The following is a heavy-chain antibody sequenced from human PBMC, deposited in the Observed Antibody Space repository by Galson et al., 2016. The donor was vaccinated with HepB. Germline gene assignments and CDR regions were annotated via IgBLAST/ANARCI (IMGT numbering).Heavy chain of an antibody. CDR1: GFTLKDYN. CDR3: ARDSGDWDSGYYRSFDY. D-gene: IGHD4-17*01. V-gene: IGHV3-21*01. CDR2: ISSSGRDI. Sequence: SLRLSCAVSGFTLKDYNINWVRQAPGKGLEWVSYISSSGRDIQYAGTVKGRFTSSRDNAKNSLLLQMNSLRVEDMAVYYCARDSGDWDSGYYRSFDYWGQGTLVTVSS. J-gene: IGHJ4*02.